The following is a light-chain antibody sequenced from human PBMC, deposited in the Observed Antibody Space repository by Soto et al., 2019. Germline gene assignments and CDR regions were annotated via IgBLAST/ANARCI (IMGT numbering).Light chain of an antibody. V-gene: IGKV1-39*01. CDR1: QTINNY. Sequence: DIQMNQSPSSLSASVGDRVTITCRASQTINNYLNWYQQKPGKAPKLLIYAASSLQSGVPSRFSGSISGTDFTLTISSLQPEDFAIYYCQQSYTVPLTVGGGTKVEIK. CDR2: AAS. CDR3: QQSYTVPLT. J-gene: IGKJ4*01.